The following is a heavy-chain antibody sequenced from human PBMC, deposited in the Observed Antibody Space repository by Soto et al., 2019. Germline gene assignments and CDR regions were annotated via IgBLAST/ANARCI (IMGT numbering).Heavy chain of an antibody. D-gene: IGHD3-10*01. V-gene: IGHV4-34*01. CDR3: ARERGYGSGSYRRNAFDI. Sequence: SETLSLTCAVYGGSFSGYYWSWIRQPPGKGLEWIGEINHSGSTNYNPSLKSRVTISVDTSKNQFSLKLSSVTAADTAVYYCARERGYGSGSYRRNAFDIWGQGTMVTVSS. CDR2: INHSGST. J-gene: IGHJ3*02. CDR1: GGSFSGYY.